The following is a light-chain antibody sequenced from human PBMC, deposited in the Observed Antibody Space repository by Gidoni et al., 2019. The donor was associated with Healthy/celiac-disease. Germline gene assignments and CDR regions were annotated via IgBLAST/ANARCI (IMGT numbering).Light chain of an antibody. CDR1: QSVSSY. J-gene: IGKJ4*01. CDR3: QQRSNWPPLT. V-gene: IGKV3-11*01. Sequence: ETVFTPSPATLSLYPGERATLPCRASQSVSSYLAWYQQKPGQAPRLLIYDASNRATGIPARFSGSGSGTDFTLTISSLEPEDFAVYYCQQRSNWPPLTFGGGTKVEIK. CDR2: DAS.